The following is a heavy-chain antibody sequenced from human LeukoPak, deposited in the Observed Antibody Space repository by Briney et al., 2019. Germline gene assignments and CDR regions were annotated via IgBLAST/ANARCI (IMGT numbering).Heavy chain of an antibody. CDR3: ARGGGPLAARLPFDY. J-gene: IGHJ4*02. CDR2: INHSGST. D-gene: IGHD1-26*01. CDR1: GGSFSGYY. V-gene: IGHV4-34*01. Sequence: PSETLSLTCAVYGGSFSGYYWSWIRQPPGKGLEWIGEINHSGSTNYNPSLKSRVTISVDTSKNQFSLKLGSVTAADTAVYYCARGGGPLAARLPFDYWGQGTLVTVSS.